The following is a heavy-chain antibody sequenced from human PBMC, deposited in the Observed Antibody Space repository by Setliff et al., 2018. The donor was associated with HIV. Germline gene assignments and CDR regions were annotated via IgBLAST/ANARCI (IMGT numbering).Heavy chain of an antibody. Sequence: SETLSLTCTVSGGSISSGDYYWSWIRQPPGKGLEWIGYIYYSGSTYYNPSLKSRVTISVETSKNQFSLKLSSVTAADTAVYYCARARITMIVYWGQGTLVTVSS. J-gene: IGHJ4*02. CDR1: GGSISSGDYY. CDR2: IYYSGST. V-gene: IGHV4-30-4*08. CDR3: ARARITMIVY. D-gene: IGHD3-22*01.